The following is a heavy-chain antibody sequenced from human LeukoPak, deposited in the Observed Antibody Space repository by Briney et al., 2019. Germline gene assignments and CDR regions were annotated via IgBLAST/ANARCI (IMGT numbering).Heavy chain of an antibody. CDR2: IYYSGST. V-gene: IGHV4-59*01. J-gene: IGHJ3*02. Sequence: PSETLSLTCTVSGGSISSYYWSWIRQPPGKGLEWIGYIYYSGSTNYNPSLKSRVTISVDTSKNQFSLKLSSVPAADTAVYYCAGQSGSYAPPDDAFDIWGQGTMVTVSS. D-gene: IGHD1-26*01. CDR3: AGQSGSYAPPDDAFDI. CDR1: GGSISSYY.